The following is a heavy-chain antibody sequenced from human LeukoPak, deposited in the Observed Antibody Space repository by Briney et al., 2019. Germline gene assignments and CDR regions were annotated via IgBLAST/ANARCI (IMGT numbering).Heavy chain of an antibody. D-gene: IGHD3-22*01. J-gene: IGHJ4*02. CDR2: INPNSGGT. Sequence: APVKVSCKASGYTFTGYYMHWVRQAPGQGLEWMGWINPNSGGTNYAQKFQGRVTMTRDTSISTAYMELSRLRSDDTAVYYCAVGVYYYDSSGIGLLDYWGQGTLVTVSS. CDR1: GYTFTGYY. CDR3: AVGVYYYDSSGIGLLDY. V-gene: IGHV1-2*02.